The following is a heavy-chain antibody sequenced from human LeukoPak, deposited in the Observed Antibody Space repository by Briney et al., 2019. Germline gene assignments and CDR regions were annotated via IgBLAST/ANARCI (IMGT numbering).Heavy chain of an antibody. J-gene: IGHJ6*03. D-gene: IGHD3-22*01. CDR1: GFTFSSYS. V-gene: IGHV3-48*01. Sequence: PGGSLRLSCAASGFTFSSYSMNWVRQAPGKGLEWVSYISSSSSTIYYADSVKGRFTISRDNAKNSLYLQMNSLRAEDTAVYYCARDDYYGSTLLYYYYMDVWGKGTTVTVSS. CDR2: ISSSSSTI. CDR3: ARDDYYGSTLLYYYYMDV.